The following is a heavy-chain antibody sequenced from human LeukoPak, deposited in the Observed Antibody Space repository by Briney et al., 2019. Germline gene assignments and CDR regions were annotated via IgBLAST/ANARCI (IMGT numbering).Heavy chain of an antibody. CDR1: GFTFSSYG. D-gene: IGHD3-3*01. CDR3: AKAMEFTSTWDAFDI. V-gene: IGHV3-23*01. J-gene: IGHJ3*02. Sequence: GGSLRLSCAASGFTFSSYGMSWVRQAPGKGLEWVSAISGSGGSTYYADSVKGRFTISRDNSKNTLYLQMNSLRAEDTAVYYCAKAMEFTSTWDAFDIWGQGTMVTVSS. CDR2: ISGSGGST.